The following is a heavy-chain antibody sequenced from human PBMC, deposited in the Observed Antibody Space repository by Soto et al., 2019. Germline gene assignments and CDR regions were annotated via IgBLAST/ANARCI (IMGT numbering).Heavy chain of an antibody. CDR1: GYTFTSYG. V-gene: IGHV1-18*04. CDR2: ISAYNGNT. Sequence: VASVKVSCKASGYTFTSYGISWVRQAPGQGLEWMGWISAYNGNTNYAQKLQGRVTMTTDTSTSTAYMELRSLRSDDTAVYYCARDHRGPYYYDSSGPNVYWGQGTLVTVSS. J-gene: IGHJ4*02. CDR3: ARDHRGPYYYDSSGPNVY. D-gene: IGHD3-22*01.